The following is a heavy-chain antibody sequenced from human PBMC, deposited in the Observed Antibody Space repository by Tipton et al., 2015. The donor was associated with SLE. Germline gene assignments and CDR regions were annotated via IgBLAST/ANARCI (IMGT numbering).Heavy chain of an antibody. CDR3: ARDGGITTDIDV. CDR1: GGSISSSSYY. CDR2: IYYSGST. V-gene: IGHV4-39*07. D-gene: IGHD3-10*01. Sequence: TLSLTCTVSGGSISSSSYYWGWIRQPPGKGLEWIGSIYYSGSTYYNPSLKSRVTISVDTSKNQFSLKLSSVTAADTAAYYCARDGGITTDIDVWGKGITVTFSS. J-gene: IGHJ6*03.